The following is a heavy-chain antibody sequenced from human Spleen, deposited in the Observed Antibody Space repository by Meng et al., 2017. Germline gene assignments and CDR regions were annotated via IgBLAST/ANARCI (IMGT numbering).Heavy chain of an antibody. D-gene: IGHD4-17*01. CDR1: GFTFSSYS. V-gene: IGHV3-21*01. CDR2: ISTSSSYK. CDR3: ARDLRRPDTTVTTG. J-gene: IGHJ4*02. Sequence: EVQLVESGGGLVKPGGYLILSCAASGFTFSSYSMNWVRQAPRKGLEWVSSISTSSSYKYYADSVKGRFTISRDNAKNSLSLQMNSLRAEDTAVYYCARDLRRPDTTVTTGWGQGTLVTVSS.